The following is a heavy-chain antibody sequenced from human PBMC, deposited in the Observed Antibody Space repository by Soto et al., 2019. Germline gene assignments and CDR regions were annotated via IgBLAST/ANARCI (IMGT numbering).Heavy chain of an antibody. CDR1: GYTFTSYG. D-gene: IGHD3-3*01. V-gene: IGHV1-18*01. CDR3: ARDRAPYYDFWSGYRPHYYYYGMDV. J-gene: IGHJ6*02. CDR2: ISAYNGNT. Sequence: ASVKVSCKASGYTFTSYGISWVRQAPGQGLERMGWISAYNGNTNYAQKLQGRVTMTTDTSTSTAYMELRSLRSDDTAVYYCARDRAPYYDFWSGYRPHYYYYGMDVWGQGTTATVSS.